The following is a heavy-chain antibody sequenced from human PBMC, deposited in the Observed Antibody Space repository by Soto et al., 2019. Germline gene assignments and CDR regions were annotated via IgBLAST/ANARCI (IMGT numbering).Heavy chain of an antibody. Sequence: EVQLVESGGGLVQPGGSLKLSCAASGFTFSGSAMHWVRQASGKGLEWVGRIRSKANSYATAYAASVKGRFTISRDDSKNTAYLQMNSLKTEDTAVYYCTSRTMVRGVPFDYWGQGTLVTVSS. V-gene: IGHV3-73*01. D-gene: IGHD3-10*01. CDR2: IRSKANSYAT. CDR3: TSRTMVRGVPFDY. CDR1: GFTFSGSA. J-gene: IGHJ4*02.